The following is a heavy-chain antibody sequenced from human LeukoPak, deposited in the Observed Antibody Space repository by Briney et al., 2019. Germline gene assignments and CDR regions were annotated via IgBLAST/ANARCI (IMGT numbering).Heavy chain of an antibody. Sequence: GGSLRLSCAASGFTFSSYGMHWVRQAPGKALEWVAVISYDGSNKYYADSVKGRFTISRDNSKNTLYLQMNSLRAEDTAVYYCAKDYSSGWYEHFDYWGQGTLVTVSS. J-gene: IGHJ4*02. CDR2: ISYDGSNK. D-gene: IGHD6-19*01. CDR3: AKDYSSGWYEHFDY. V-gene: IGHV3-30*18. CDR1: GFTFSSYG.